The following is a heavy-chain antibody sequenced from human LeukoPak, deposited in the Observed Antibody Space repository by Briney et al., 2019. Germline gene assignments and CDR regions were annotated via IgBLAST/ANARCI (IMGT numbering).Heavy chain of an antibody. CDR1: GYTFTGYY. J-gene: IGHJ4*02. V-gene: IGHV1-2*02. CDR2: INPNSGGT. Sequence: GASVKVSCKACGYTFTGYYIYWVRQVPGQGLEWMGWINPNSGGTNYVQKFKGRVTMNRDTYIRTAYMELSRLISDNTAVYYCATIYDILTGLALDYWGQGTLVTVSS. CDR3: ATIYDILTGLALDY. D-gene: IGHD3-9*01.